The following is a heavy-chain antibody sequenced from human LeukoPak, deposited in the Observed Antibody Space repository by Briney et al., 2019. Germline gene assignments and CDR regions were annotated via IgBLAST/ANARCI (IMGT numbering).Heavy chain of an antibody. CDR2: INPNSGGT. V-gene: IGHV1-2*02. Sequence: ASVKVSCKASGYTFTGYYMHWVRQAPGQGLEWMGWINPNSGGTNYAQKFQGRVTMTRDTSFSTAYMELSRLRSDDTAVYYCARVYTIFGVVLGYWGQGTLVTVSS. CDR3: ARVYTIFGVVLGY. D-gene: IGHD3-3*01. J-gene: IGHJ4*02. CDR1: GYTFTGYY.